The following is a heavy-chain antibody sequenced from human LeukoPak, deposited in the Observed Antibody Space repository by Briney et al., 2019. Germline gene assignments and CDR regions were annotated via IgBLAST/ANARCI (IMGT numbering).Heavy chain of an antibody. V-gene: IGHV4-59*01. CDR1: GGSISSYY. CDR3: ARRITSPGFYYFDY. J-gene: IGHJ4*02. CDR2: IYYSGST. Sequence: SETLSLTCTVSGGSISSYYWSWIRQPPGKGLEWIGYIYYSGSTNYNPSLKSRVTISVDTSKNQFSLKLSSVTAADTAVYYCARRITSPGFYYFDYWGQGALVTVSS. D-gene: IGHD1-14*01.